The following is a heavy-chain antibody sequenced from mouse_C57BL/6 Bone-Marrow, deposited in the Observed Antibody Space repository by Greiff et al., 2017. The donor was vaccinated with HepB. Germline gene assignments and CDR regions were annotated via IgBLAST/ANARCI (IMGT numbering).Heavy chain of an antibody. CDR2: IDPETGGT. Sequence: QVQLKESGAELVRPGASVTLSCKASGYTFTDYEMHWVKQTPVHGLEWIGAIDPETGGTAYNQKFKGKAILTADKSSSTPYMELRSLTSEDSAVYYCTSPMVTYFDYWGQGTTLTVSS. CDR1: GYTFTDYE. V-gene: IGHV1-15*01. D-gene: IGHD2-2*01. J-gene: IGHJ2*01. CDR3: TSPMVTYFDY.